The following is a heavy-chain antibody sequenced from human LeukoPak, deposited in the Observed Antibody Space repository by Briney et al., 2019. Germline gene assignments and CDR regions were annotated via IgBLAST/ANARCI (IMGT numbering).Heavy chain of an antibody. J-gene: IGHJ3*01. CDR3: AKDIQLST. D-gene: IGHD5-24*01. Sequence: PGGSLRLSCAVSGFTFRGAAMTWVRQAPGKGLEWVSLISSSGNSAYYADSVKGRFTTSRDNSKNTLSLQMNSLRVEDTAIYYCAKDIQLSTWGLGTRVTVSS. CDR2: ISSSGNSA. V-gene: IGHV3-23*01. CDR1: GFTFRGAA.